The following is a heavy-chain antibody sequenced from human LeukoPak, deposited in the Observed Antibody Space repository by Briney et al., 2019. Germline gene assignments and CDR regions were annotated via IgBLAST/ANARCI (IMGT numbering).Heavy chain of an antibody. CDR2: ISSGSSTI. J-gene: IGHJ4*02. Sequence: GGSLRLSCAASGFTFSSYGMNWVRQAQGKGLEWVSYISSGSSTIYYADSVKGRFTISRDNAKNSLYLQMNSLRDDDTAVYYCARDGSSDYWGQGTLVTVSS. V-gene: IGHV3-48*02. CDR1: GFTFSSYG. CDR3: ARDGSSDY.